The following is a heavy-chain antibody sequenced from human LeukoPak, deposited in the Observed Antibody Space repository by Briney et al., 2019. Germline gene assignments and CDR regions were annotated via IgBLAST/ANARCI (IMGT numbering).Heavy chain of an antibody. CDR1: GFTFSDYY. CDR2: ISSSGSTI. CDR3: ASLPLYCSSTSCSRNFDY. D-gene: IGHD2-2*01. V-gene: IGHV3-11*01. J-gene: IGHJ4*02. Sequence: GGSLRLSCAASGFTFSDYYMSWIRQAPGKGLEWVSYISSSGSTIYYADSVKGRFTISRDNAKKSLYLQMNSLRAEDTAVYYCASLPLYCSSTSCSRNFDYWGQGTLVTVSS.